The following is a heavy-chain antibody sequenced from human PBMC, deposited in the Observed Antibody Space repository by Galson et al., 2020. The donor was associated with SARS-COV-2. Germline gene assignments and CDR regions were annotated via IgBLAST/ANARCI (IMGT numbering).Heavy chain of an antibody. J-gene: IGHJ5*02. Sequence: SGPTLVKPTQTLTLTCTFSGFSLSTSGVGVGWIRQPPGKALEWLALMYWDDDKRYSPSLKSRLTITKDASKNHVVLTMTNMDPVDTATYYCAHSRGIAPAGGTWGFDPWGPGTLVTVSS. D-gene: IGHD2-15*01. CDR2: MYWDDDK. CDR1: GFSLSTSGVG. V-gene: IGHV2-5*02. CDR3: AHSRGIAPAGGTWGFDP.